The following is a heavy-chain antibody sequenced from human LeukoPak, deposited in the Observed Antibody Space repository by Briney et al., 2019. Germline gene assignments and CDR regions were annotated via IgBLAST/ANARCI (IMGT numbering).Heavy chain of an antibody. CDR2: MNPNSGNT. Sequence: ASVKVSCKASGYTFTSYDINWVRQATGQGLEWMGWMNPNSGNTGYAQKFQGRVTITRNTSISTAYMELSSLRSEDAAAYYCAREGNCSSTSCYAFDPWGQGTLVNVSS. J-gene: IGHJ5*02. CDR3: AREGNCSSTSCYAFDP. D-gene: IGHD2-2*01. V-gene: IGHV1-8*03. CDR1: GYTFTSYD.